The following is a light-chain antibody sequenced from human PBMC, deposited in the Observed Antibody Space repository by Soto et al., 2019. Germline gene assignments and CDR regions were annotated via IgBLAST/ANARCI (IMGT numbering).Light chain of an antibody. Sequence: DIQLTQAPSFLSASAGDRVSITCRASQSISSWLAWYQQKPGKAPKLLIYDASSLESGVPSRFSGSGSGTEFTLTISSLQPDDFATYYCQQYNSYSWTFGQGTKVDNK. CDR1: QSISSW. J-gene: IGKJ1*01. CDR2: DAS. CDR3: QQYNSYSWT. V-gene: IGKV1-5*01.